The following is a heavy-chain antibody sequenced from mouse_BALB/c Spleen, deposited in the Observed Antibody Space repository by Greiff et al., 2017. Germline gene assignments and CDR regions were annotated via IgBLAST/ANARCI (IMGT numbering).Heavy chain of an antibody. CDR3: ATEFTTAPAY. CDR2: ISSGGSYT. V-gene: IGHV5-6*01. CDR1: GFTFSSYG. J-gene: IGHJ3*01. D-gene: IGHD1-2*01. Sequence: EVKLVESGGDLVKPGGSLKLSCAASGFTFSSYGMSWVRQTPDKRLEWVATISSGGSYTYYPDSVKGRFTISRDNAKNTLYLQMSSLKSEDTAMYYCATEFTTAPAYWGQGTLVTVSA.